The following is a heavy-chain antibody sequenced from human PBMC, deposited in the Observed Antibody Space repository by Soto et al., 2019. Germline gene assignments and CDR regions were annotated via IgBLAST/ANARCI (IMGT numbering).Heavy chain of an antibody. Sequence: ASVKVSCKASGYTFTSYGISWVRQAPGQGLEWMGWINPYNGNTNYAQKLQGRVTMTTDTSTNTAYMELRSLRSDDTAVYYCARSYGSGNYYGVPSNWFDPWGQGILVTVSS. CDR2: INPYNGNT. J-gene: IGHJ5*02. CDR3: ARSYGSGNYYGVPSNWFDP. CDR1: GYTFTSYG. D-gene: IGHD3-10*01. V-gene: IGHV1-18*01.